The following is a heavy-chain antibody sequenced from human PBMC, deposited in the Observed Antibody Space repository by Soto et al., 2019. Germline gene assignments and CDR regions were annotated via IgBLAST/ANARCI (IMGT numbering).Heavy chain of an antibody. D-gene: IGHD2-15*01. V-gene: IGHV4-31*03. J-gene: IGHJ4*02. CDR3: ARLRGGDSFAILDE. Sequence: PSETMSLTCTVSGGSVSRGGYYWTWIRQHPGKGLECIGYIFSSGTTYYTPSLKSRLTMSVDTSKNQFSLKVSSVTAADTAGYYLARLRGGDSFAILDEWGQGTPVTVSS. CDR1: GGSVSRGGYY. CDR2: IFSSGTT.